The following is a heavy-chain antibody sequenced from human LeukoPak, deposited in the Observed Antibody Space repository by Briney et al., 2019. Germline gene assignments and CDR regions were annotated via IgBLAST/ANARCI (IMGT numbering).Heavy chain of an antibody. V-gene: IGHV1-8*01. CDR1: GYTFTSYD. D-gene: IGHD6-13*01. CDR3: ARGRSSSWYNRYQNWFDP. J-gene: IGHJ5*02. Sequence: ASVKVSCKASGYTFTSYDINWVRQATGQGLEWMGWMNPNSGNTGYAQKFQGRVTMTRNTSISTAYMELSSLRSEDTAVYYCARGRSSSWYNRYQNWFDPWGQGTLVTVSS. CDR2: MNPNSGNT.